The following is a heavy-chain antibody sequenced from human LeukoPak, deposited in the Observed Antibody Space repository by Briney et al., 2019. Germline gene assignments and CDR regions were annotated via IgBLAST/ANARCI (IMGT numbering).Heavy chain of an antibody. J-gene: IGHJ6*03. CDR3: ASDSSGYYYMDV. V-gene: IGHV4-59*12. CDR1: GGSISSYY. Sequence: PSETLSLTCTVSGGSISSYYWSWIRQPPGKGLEWIGYIYYSGSTNYNPSLKSRVTISVDTSKNQFSLKLTSVTAADTAVYYCASDSSGYYYMDVWGKGTTVTVSS. CDR2: IYYSGST. D-gene: IGHD3-22*01.